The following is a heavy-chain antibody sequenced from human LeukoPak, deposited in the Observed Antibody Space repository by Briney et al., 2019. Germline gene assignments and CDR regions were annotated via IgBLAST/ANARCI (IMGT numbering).Heavy chain of an antibody. J-gene: IGHJ5*02. CDR2: IHDSGSA. Sequence: SETLSLTCTVSGGSITGYYWSWIRQPPGKGREWIAYIHDSGSANYNPSLKSRVIISVDRSRNQFSLKLSSVTAADTAVYYCARQRATWDAWFDPWGQGTLVTVSS. CDR1: GGSITGYY. CDR3: ARQRATWDAWFDP. D-gene: IGHD1-26*01. V-gene: IGHV4-59*01.